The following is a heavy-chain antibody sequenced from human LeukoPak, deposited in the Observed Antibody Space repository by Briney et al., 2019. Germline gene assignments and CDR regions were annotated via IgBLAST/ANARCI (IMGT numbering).Heavy chain of an antibody. D-gene: IGHD4-17*01. V-gene: IGHV4-39*01. Sequence: TSETLSLTCTVSGGSISSSSYYWGWIRQPPGKGLEWIGSIYYSGSTYYNPSLKSRVTISVDTSKNQFSLKLSSVTAADTAVYYCASIDYGDYLAPDASDIWGQGTMVTVSS. J-gene: IGHJ3*02. CDR3: ASIDYGDYLAPDASDI. CDR2: IYYSGST. CDR1: GGSISSSSYY.